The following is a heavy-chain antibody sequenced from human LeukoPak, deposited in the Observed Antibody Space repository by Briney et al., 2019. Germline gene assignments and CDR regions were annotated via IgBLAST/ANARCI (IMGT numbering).Heavy chain of an antibody. CDR2: VYYSGST. Sequence: SETLSLTCTVSGGSISSYYWSWIRQPPGKGLEWIGYVYYSGSTNYNPSLKSRVTISVDTSKNQFSLRLSSVTAADTAVYYCARGFAFDIWGQGTMVTVSS. J-gene: IGHJ3*02. V-gene: IGHV4-59*01. CDR1: GGSISSYY. CDR3: ARGFAFDI.